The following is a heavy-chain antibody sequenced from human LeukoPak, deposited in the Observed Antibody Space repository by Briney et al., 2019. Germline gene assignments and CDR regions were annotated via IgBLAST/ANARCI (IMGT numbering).Heavy chain of an antibody. CDR2: MNPNSGNT. CDR3: ARGLRGVRPTRVAFDM. D-gene: IGHD3-10*01. V-gene: IGHV1-8*01. CDR1: GYTFGSYD. J-gene: IGHJ3*02. Sequence: GASVKVSGEASGYTFGSYDINWVRQASGQGLEWMGWMNPNSGNTGSPQKFQGRVTMTRDTSINTAYMELSSLRYDDTAVYYCARGLRGVRPTRVAFDMWGQGTMVTVSS.